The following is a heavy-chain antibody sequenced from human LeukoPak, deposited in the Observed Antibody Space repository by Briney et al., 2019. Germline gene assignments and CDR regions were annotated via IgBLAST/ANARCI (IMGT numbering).Heavy chain of an antibody. J-gene: IGHJ4*02. CDR2: IYHSGSP. D-gene: IGHD1-1*01. CDR3: ARVNINNWHSCDY. Sequence: SGTLSLTCAVSGGSIGSNNWWGWVRQPPGKGLEWIGEIYHSGSPNYNPSLKSRVTISVDKSRNHFSLNLSSVTAADTAVYYCARVNINNWHSCDYWGQGTLVTVSS. V-gene: IGHV4-4*02. CDR1: GGSIGSNNW.